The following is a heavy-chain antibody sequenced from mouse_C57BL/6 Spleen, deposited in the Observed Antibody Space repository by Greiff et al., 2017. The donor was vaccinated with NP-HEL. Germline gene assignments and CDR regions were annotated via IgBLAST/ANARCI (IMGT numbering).Heavy chain of an antibody. CDR3: ARSTAYFDY. D-gene: IGHD4-1*02. Sequence: EVHLVESGGGLVQPGGSLSLSCAASGFTFTDYYMSWVRQPPGKALEWLGFIRNKANGYTTEYSASVKGRFTISRDNSQSILYLQMNALRAEDSATYYCARSTAYFDYWGQGTTLTVSS. CDR1: GFTFTDYY. V-gene: IGHV7-3*01. J-gene: IGHJ2*01. CDR2: IRNKANGYTT.